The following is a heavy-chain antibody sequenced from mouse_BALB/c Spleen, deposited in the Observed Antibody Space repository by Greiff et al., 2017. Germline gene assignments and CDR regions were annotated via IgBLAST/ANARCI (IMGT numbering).Heavy chain of an antibody. CDR2: ISYDGSN. CDR3: ARKKYGNYEGYYAMDY. D-gene: IGHD2-10*02. J-gene: IGHJ4*01. V-gene: IGHV3-6*02. Sequence: EVKLVESGPGLVKPSQSLSLTCSVTGYSITSGYYWNWIRQFPGNKLEWMGYISYDGSNNYNPSLKNRISITRDTSKNQFFLKLNSVTTEDTATYYCARKKYGNYEGYYAMDYWGQGTSVTVSS. CDR1: GYSITSGYY.